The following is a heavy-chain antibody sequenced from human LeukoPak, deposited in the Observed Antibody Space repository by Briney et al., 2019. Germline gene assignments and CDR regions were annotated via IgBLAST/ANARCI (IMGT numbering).Heavy chain of an antibody. CDR3: ARDHVYGGADY. D-gene: IGHD5/OR15-5a*01. Sequence: GGSLRLSCAASGFTFHNYAIHWVRQAPGKGLEWVSLTSGDGITTYLADSVKGRFTISRDNSKSSLFLQMNSLRTEDTALYYCARDHVYGGADYWGQGTLVTVSS. J-gene: IGHJ4*02. CDR2: TSGDGITT. V-gene: IGHV3-43*02. CDR1: GFTFHNYA.